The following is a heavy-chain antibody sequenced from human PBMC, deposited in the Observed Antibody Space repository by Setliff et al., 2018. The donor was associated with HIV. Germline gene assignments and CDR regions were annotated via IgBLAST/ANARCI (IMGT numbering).Heavy chain of an antibody. CDR3: ARKDWTVAALEY. V-gene: IGHV4-39*01. CDR1: GGSISSSSYY. Sequence: SETLSLTCTVSGGSISSSSYYWDWIRQPPGKSLEWVGSIFYTGSTNYRPSLESRVIVSLDTSKNQFSLKLSSVTAADSAVYYCARKDWTVAALEYWGQGTLVTVSS. CDR2: IFYTGST. J-gene: IGHJ4*02. D-gene: IGHD1-1*01.